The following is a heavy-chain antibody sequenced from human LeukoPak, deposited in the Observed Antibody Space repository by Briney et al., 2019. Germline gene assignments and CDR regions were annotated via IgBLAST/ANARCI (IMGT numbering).Heavy chain of an antibody. J-gene: IGHJ6*03. CDR3: AKAPREEGYYYMDV. CDR1: GFTFSDHY. V-gene: IGHV3-72*01. Sequence: PGGSLRLSCAASGFTFSDHYMDWVRQAPGKGLEWVARSRNKGQSYTTVYAASVKARFTISRDVSKNLLYLQMNSLRAEDTAVYYCAKAPREEGYYYMDVWGKGTTVTISS. CDR2: SRNKGQSYTT.